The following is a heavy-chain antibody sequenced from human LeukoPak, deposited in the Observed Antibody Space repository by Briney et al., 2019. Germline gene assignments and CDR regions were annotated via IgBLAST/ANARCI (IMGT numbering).Heavy chain of an antibody. V-gene: IGHV4-4*09. Sequence: SETLSLSCIVSGGSISRYYWSWLRQPPGKGLEWIGYVYSSGSTTYDPSLKSRVTISLDTSRNQFSLKLTSVTAADTAVYFCARGLVSDFWSGYYPQHYYYYIHVWGKGTPVTVSS. CDR1: GGSISRYY. J-gene: IGHJ6*03. CDR3: ARGLVSDFWSGYYPQHYYYYIHV. CDR2: VYSSGST. D-gene: IGHD3-3*01.